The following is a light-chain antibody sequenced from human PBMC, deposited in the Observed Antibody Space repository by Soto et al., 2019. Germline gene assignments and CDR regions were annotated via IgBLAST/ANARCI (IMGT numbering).Light chain of an antibody. Sequence: DIVMTQSPDSLAVSLGERATINCKSSQSVLYSSNNKNYLAWYQQRPGQPPKLLIYWASTRESWVPDRFSGRGPETDFALTISSLQAEDVAVYYCQQYVSTPPSFGQGTKLEIK. CDR2: WAS. J-gene: IGKJ2*01. V-gene: IGKV4-1*01. CDR1: QSVLYSSNNKNY. CDR3: QQYVSTPPS.